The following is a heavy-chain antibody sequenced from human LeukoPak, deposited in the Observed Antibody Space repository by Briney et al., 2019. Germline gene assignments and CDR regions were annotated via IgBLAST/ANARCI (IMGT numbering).Heavy chain of an antibody. CDR2: IRYDGSNK. V-gene: IGHV3-30*02. D-gene: IGHD2-2*01. CDR3: ARDSEYQLLVDY. Sequence: GGSLRLSCAASGFTFSSYGMHWVRQAPGKGLEWVAFIRYDGSNKYNAVSVKGRFTISRDNSKNTLYLQMNSLRAEDTAVYYCARDSEYQLLVDYWGQGTLVTVSS. J-gene: IGHJ4*02. CDR1: GFTFSSYG.